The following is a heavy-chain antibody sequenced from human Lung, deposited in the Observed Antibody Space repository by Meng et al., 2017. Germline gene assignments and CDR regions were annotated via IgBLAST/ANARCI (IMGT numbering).Heavy chain of an antibody. V-gene: IGHV4-34*01. Sequence: QLQLQQGVAGLVDPSETLCLTFLVYGGSFSDYYWSWIRQHPGKGLEWIGEINHSGSTNYNPSLESRDTISVDTSQNNLSLKLSSVTAADSAVYYCARGPTTMAHDFDYWGQGTLVTVSS. J-gene: IGHJ4*02. CDR1: GGSFSDYY. D-gene: IGHD4-11*01. CDR3: ARGPTTMAHDFDY. CDR2: INHSGST.